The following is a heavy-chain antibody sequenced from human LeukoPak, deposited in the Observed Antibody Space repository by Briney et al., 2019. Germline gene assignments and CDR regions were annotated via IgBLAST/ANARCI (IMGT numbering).Heavy chain of an antibody. CDR1: GFTFSNYA. Sequence: GGSLRLSCAASGFTFSNYAMSWVRQAPGKGLEWVSAITGSGGNTYYADSVKGRFTISRDNSKNTVFLQMNSLRAEDTAVYYCAREFDWAESTPYNWFDPWGQGTLVTVSS. CDR2: ITGSGGNT. J-gene: IGHJ5*02. D-gene: IGHD3-9*01. V-gene: IGHV3-23*01. CDR3: AREFDWAESTPYNWFDP.